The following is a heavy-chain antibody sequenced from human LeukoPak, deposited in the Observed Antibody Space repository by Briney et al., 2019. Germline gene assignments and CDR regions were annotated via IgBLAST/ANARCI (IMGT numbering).Heavy chain of an antibody. CDR3: AKGGMALDY. Sequence: GGSLRLSCAASGFTFDDYAMHWVRQAPGKGLEWVSGMSWNSGSIGYADSVKGRFTISRDNAKNSLYLQMNSLRAEHTALYYCAKGGMALDYWGQGTLVTVSS. J-gene: IGHJ4*02. CDR1: GFTFDDYA. CDR2: MSWNSGSI. D-gene: IGHD3-16*01. V-gene: IGHV3-9*01.